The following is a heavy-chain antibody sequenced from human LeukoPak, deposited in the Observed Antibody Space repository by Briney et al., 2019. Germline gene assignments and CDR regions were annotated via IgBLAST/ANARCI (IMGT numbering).Heavy chain of an antibody. CDR3: ARRPSQYCSGGSCYSFDY. CDR1: GGSISSSSYY. CDR2: IYYSGST. V-gene: IGHV4-39*07. Sequence: PSETLSLTCTVSGGSISSSSYYWGWIRQPPGKGLEWIGSIYYSGSTYYNPSLKSRVTISVDTSKNQFSLKLSSVTAADTAVYYCARRPSQYCSGGSCYSFDYWGQGTLVTVSS. D-gene: IGHD2-15*01. J-gene: IGHJ4*02.